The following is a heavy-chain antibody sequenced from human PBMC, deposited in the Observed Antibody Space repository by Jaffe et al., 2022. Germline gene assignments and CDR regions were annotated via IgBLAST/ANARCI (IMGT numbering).Heavy chain of an antibody. CDR1: GFTFSDYY. J-gene: IGHJ6*03. Sequence: QVQLVESGGGLVKPGGSLRLSCAASGFTFSDYYMSWIRQAPGKGLEWVSYISSSGSTIYYADSVKGRFTISRDNAKNSLYLQMNSLRAEDTAVYYCARDLRYSSSWYQGEGLYYYYYMDVWGKGTTVTVSS. CDR2: ISSSGSTI. CDR3: ARDLRYSSSWYQGEGLYYYYYMDV. D-gene: IGHD6-13*01. V-gene: IGHV3-11*01.